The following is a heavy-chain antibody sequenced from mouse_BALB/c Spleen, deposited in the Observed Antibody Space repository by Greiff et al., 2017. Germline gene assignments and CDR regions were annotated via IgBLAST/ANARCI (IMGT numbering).Heavy chain of an antibody. Sequence: EVNVVESGGGLVQPGGSLKLSCAASGFTFSSYTMSWVRQTPEKRLEWVAYISNGGGSTYFPDTVKGRFTIARDNAKNTLYLQMSSLKSEDTAMYYCTRQVVGDWYFDVWGAGTTVTVSS. CDR3: TRQVVGDWYFDV. CDR1: GFTFSSYT. J-gene: IGHJ1*01. V-gene: IGHV5-12-2*01. CDR2: ISNGGGST. D-gene: IGHD1-1*01.